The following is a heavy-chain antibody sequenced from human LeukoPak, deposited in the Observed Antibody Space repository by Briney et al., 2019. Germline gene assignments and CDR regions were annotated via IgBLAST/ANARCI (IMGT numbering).Heavy chain of an antibody. CDR1: GFTFSSYW. CDR2: IKQDGSEK. D-gene: IGHD2-15*01. Sequence: GGSLRLSCAASGFTFSSYWMSWVRQAPGKGLEWVANIKQDGSEKYYVDSVKGRFTISRDNAKNSLYLQMNSLRAEDTAVYYCARPPSAYYYYMDVWGKGATVTVSS. V-gene: IGHV3-7*01. CDR3: ARPPSAYYYYMDV. J-gene: IGHJ6*03.